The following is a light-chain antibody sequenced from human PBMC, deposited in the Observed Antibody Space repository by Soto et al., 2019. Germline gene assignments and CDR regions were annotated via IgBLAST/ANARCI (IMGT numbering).Light chain of an antibody. Sequence: EIVLTQSPATLSVSPGERATLSCRASQGVSSNFAWYQHKPGQAPRLLIYGASTRATGIPARFSGSGSGTEYTLTISSLQSEDFVVYYCQQYNNWPPDTFGQGTKLEIK. V-gene: IGKV3-15*01. CDR2: GAS. CDR3: QQYNNWPPDT. J-gene: IGKJ2*01. CDR1: QGVSSN.